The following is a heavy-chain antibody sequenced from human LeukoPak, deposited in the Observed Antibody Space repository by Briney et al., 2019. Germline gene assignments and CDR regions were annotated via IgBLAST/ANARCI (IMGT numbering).Heavy chain of an antibody. Sequence: GASVTVSCTASGYTFTGYYMHWVRQAPGQGLEWMGIINPSGGSTSYAQKFQGRVTMTRDTSTSTVYMELSSLRSEDTAVYYCAREPDGTGYSYGLTGPENNYFDYWGQGTLVTVSS. CDR3: AREPDGTGYSYGLTGPENNYFDY. CDR1: GYTFTGYY. D-gene: IGHD5-18*01. CDR2: INPSGGST. V-gene: IGHV1-46*01. J-gene: IGHJ4*02.